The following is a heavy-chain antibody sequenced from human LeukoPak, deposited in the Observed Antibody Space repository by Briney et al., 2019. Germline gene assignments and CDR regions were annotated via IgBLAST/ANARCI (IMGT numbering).Heavy chain of an antibody. V-gene: IGHV4-39*02. Sequence: SETLSLTCTLSGGSISSTTYYWGWIRQSPGKGLEWIATVFYTGSTYYNPSLKSRVTISADRSMNHFSLRLNSVTAADTAVYYCAGRDGYIYPYLEYRGQGSLVTVSS. CDR3: AGRDGYIYPYLEY. CDR2: VFYTGST. J-gene: IGHJ4*02. D-gene: IGHD5-24*01. CDR1: GGSISSTTYY.